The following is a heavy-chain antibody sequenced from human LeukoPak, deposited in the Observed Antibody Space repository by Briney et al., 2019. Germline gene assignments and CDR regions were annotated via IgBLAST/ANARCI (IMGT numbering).Heavy chain of an antibody. D-gene: IGHD3-22*01. CDR1: GGSFSGYY. V-gene: IGHV4-34*01. J-gene: IGHJ2*01. Sequence: PSETLSLTCAVYGGSFSGYYWSWIRQPPGKGLEWIGEINHSGSTNYNPSLKSRVTISVDTSKNQFSLKLSSVTAADTAVYYCARHTDYYDSSGYVYWYFDLWGRGTLVTVSS. CDR3: ARHTDYYDSSGYVYWYFDL. CDR2: INHSGST.